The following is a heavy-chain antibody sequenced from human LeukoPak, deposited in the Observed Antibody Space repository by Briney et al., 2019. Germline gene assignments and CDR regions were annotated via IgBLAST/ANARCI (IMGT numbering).Heavy chain of an antibody. V-gene: IGHV3-23*01. Sequence: PGGSLRLSCAASGFTFSSYAMSWVRQAPGNGLEWVSAISGSGGSTYYADSVKGRFTISRDNSKNTLYLQMNSLRAEDTAVYYCAKDSMSLKNYDFWSGYYPSDFDYWGQGTLVTVSS. D-gene: IGHD3-3*01. CDR2: ISGSGGST. J-gene: IGHJ4*02. CDR1: GFTFSSYA. CDR3: AKDSMSLKNYDFWSGYYPSDFDY.